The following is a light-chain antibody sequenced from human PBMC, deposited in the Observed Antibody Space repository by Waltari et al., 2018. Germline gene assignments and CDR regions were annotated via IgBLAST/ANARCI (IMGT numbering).Light chain of an antibody. J-gene: IGLJ3*02. CDR1: SSDIGAYNY. CDR2: GVS. CDR3: ASFTNTNTWV. V-gene: IGLV2-14*03. Sequence: QSALTQPASVSASPGQSITISCTGTSSDIGAYNYVSWYQQHSGKAPKLIIFGVSDRPSGVSIRFSASKSSNTASLTISGLQAEDEADYYCASFTNTNTWVFGGGTKVTVL.